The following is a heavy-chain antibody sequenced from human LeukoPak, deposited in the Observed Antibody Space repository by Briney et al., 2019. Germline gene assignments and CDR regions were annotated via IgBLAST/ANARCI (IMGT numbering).Heavy chain of an antibody. V-gene: IGHV4-30-4*01. CDR2: IYYSGST. Sequence: SETLSLTCAVYGGSFSGYYWSWIRQPPGKGLEWIGYIYYSGSTYYNPSLKSRVTISVDTSKNQFSLKLSSVTAADTAVYYCASQGIAVAGRDYWGQGALVTVSS. CDR3: ASQGIAVAGRDY. D-gene: IGHD6-19*01. CDR1: GGSFSGYY. J-gene: IGHJ4*02.